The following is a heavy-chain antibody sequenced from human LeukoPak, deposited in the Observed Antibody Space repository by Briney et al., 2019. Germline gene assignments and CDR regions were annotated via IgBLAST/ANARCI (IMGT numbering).Heavy chain of an antibody. CDR1: GGSISSGGYS. CDR3: ARSSYCGGDCYSIYFQH. D-gene: IGHD2-21*02. CDR2: IYHSGST. V-gene: IGHV4-30-2*01. J-gene: IGHJ1*01. Sequence: PSETLSLTCAVSGGSISSGGYSWSWIRQPPGKGLEWIGYIYHSGSTYYSPSLKSRVTISVDRSKNQFSLKLSSATAADTAVYYCARSSYCGGDCYSIYFQHWGQGTLVTVSS.